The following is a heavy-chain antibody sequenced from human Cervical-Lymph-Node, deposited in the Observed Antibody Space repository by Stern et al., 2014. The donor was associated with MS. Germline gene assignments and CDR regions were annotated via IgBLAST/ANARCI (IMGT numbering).Heavy chain of an antibody. CDR3: AKDRSLSWTFDY. V-gene: IGHV3-30*18. Sequence: VQLVESGGGVVQPGRSLRLSCAASGFTFSSSGMHWVRQAPGKGLEWVAVISDDGRHKSYADSVKGRFTISRDRSKTTVYLQMDSLRAEDTAVYYCAKDRSLSWTFDYWGQGTLVTVSS. CDR1: GFTFSSSG. J-gene: IGHJ4*02. CDR2: ISDDGRHK. D-gene: IGHD3/OR15-3a*01.